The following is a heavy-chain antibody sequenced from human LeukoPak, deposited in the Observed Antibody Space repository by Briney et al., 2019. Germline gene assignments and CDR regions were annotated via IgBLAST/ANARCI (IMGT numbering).Heavy chain of an antibody. D-gene: IGHD3-22*01. Sequence: GGSLRLSCAASGFTISSNYMSWVRQAPGKGLEWVSVIYSGGSTYYADSVKGRFTISRDNSKNTLYLQMNSLRAEDTAVYYCARDLVSSGYFDYWGQGTLVTVSS. V-gene: IGHV3-53*01. J-gene: IGHJ4*02. CDR3: ARDLVSSGYFDY. CDR1: GFTISSNY. CDR2: IYSGGST.